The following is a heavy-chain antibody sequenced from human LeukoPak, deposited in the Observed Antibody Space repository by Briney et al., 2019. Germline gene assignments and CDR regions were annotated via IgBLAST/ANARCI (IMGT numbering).Heavy chain of an antibody. CDR3: ARDRIAYSDKGGFDP. J-gene: IGHJ5*02. D-gene: IGHD3-22*01. V-gene: IGHV3-21*01. CDR2: ISTGSSYI. CDR1: GFTFSTYT. Sequence: PGGSLRLSCAASGFTFSTYTMNWVRQAPGKGLEWVSSISTGSSYIYYADSVRGRFTISRDNAKNSLYLQMNNLRAADTAVYYCARDRIAYSDKGGFDPWGQGTLVTVSS.